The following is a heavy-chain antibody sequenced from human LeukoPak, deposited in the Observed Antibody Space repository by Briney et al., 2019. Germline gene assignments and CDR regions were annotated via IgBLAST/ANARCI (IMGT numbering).Heavy chain of an antibody. Sequence: SGGSLRLSCAASGFTFSSFGMHWVRQAPSKGLEWVAMIWYDASGQHYDDSVKGRFTISRDTSKNTLYLQMNSLRVEDTAVYFCARDSLYDDNGFYHYFDYWGQGVLLTVSS. V-gene: IGHV3-33*01. J-gene: IGHJ4*02. CDR2: IWYDASGQ. D-gene: IGHD3-22*01. CDR3: ARDSLYDDNGFYHYFDY. CDR1: GFTFSSFG.